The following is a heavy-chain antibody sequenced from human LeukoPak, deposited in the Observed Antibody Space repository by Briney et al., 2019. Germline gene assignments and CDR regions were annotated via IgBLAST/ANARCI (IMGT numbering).Heavy chain of an antibody. CDR2: IIPIFGTA. CDR1: GGTFSSYA. D-gene: IGHD3-10*01. V-gene: IGHV1-69*05. J-gene: IGHJ4*02. Sequence: PAASVKVSCKASGGTFSSYAMSWVRQAPGQGLEWMGGIIPIFGTANYAQKFQGRVTITTDESTSTAYMELSSLRSEDTAVYYCARDRYYGSGGYYSFDYWGQGTLVTVSS. CDR3: ARDRYYGSGGYYSFDY.